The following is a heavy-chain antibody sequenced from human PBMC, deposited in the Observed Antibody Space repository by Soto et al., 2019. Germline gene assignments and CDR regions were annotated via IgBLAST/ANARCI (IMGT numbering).Heavy chain of an antibody. J-gene: IGHJ1*01. CDR1: GFTFRNYE. Sequence: EVQLVESGGGLVQPGGSLRLSCAASGFTFRNYEMNWVRKAPGKGLEWVSYISSSGITTYYAHFAAGRFPIARDNAKESLDLHLNSPRVEDTSIYYCASYGTRADWWALGTQVTVSS. CDR3: ASYGTRADW. D-gene: IGHD1-1*01. CDR2: ISSSGITT. V-gene: IGHV3-48*03.